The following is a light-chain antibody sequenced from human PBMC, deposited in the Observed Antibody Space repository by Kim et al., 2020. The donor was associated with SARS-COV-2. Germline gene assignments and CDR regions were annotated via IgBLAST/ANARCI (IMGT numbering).Light chain of an antibody. J-gene: IGKJ5*01. CDR1: QNILYSSNNKNS. V-gene: IGKV4-1*01. CDR3: QQYYSTQIT. CDR2: WAP. Sequence: ATINCKSSQNILYSSNNKNSSAWYQQKPGQPPTMLIYWAPTRESGVPDRFSGSGSVTDFSLTISSLQAEDVAVYYCQQYYSTQITFGQGTRLEIK.